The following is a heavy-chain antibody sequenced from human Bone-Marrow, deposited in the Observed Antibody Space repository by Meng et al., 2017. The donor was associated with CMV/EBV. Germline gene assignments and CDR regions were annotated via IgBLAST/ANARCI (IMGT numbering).Heavy chain of an antibody. Sequence: GGALRLSCAASGFTVSSSYMYWVRQAPGRGLEWVSAVYNGGQTYYVDSVKGRFTISRDNSKNTLYLQMNTLRAEDTSVYYCATAPNGYYLDYWGQGTLVTVSS. CDR1: GFTVSSSY. CDR2: VYNGGQT. CDR3: ATAPNGYYLDY. J-gene: IGHJ4*02. V-gene: IGHV3-53*01.